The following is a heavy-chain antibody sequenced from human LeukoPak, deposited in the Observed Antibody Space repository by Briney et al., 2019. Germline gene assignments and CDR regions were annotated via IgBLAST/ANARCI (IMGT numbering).Heavy chain of an antibody. Sequence: PGGSLRLSCAASGFTFSSYSMNWVRQAPGKGLEWVSSISSSSSYIYYADSVKGRFTISRDNAKNSLYLQMNSLRAEDTAVYYCARDGIAVADPFDYWGQGTLVTVSS. D-gene: IGHD6-19*01. J-gene: IGHJ4*02. CDR2: ISSSSSYI. V-gene: IGHV3-21*01. CDR3: ARDGIAVADPFDY. CDR1: GFTFSSYS.